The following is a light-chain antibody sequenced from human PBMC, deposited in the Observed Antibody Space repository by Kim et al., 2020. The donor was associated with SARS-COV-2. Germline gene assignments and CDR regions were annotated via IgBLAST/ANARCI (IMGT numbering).Light chain of an antibody. J-gene: IGKJ4*01. V-gene: IGKV3-20*01. CDR1: QSVSRNL. CDR2: GAS. Sequence: SPGERATLAGRASQSVSRNLCAWYQQKPGQAPRLLIVGASSRATGIPDRFSGSGSGTDFTLTISRREPEDFAVYYWQQYGSTPPIFGGGTKVDIK. CDR3: QQYGSTPPI.